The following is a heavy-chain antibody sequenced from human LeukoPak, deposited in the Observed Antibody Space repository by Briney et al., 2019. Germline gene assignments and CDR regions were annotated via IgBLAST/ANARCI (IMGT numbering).Heavy chain of an antibody. CDR2: ISSSSSYI. CDR3: ARAGDIVVVPASWFDP. D-gene: IGHD2-2*01. CDR1: GFTFSSYI. J-gene: IGHJ5*02. V-gene: IGHV3-21*01. Sequence: GGSLRLSCAASGFTFSSYIMNWVRQAPGKGLEWVSSISSSSSYIYYADSVKGRFTISRDNAKNSLYLQMNSLRAGDTAVYYCARAGDIVVVPASWFDPWGQGTLVTVSS.